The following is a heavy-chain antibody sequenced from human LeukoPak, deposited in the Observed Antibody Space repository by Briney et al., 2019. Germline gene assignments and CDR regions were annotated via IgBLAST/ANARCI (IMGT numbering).Heavy chain of an antibody. D-gene: IGHD3-10*01. Sequence: SETLSLTCTVSGGSISSYYWSWIRQPPGKGLEWIGYIYYSGSTYYNPSLKSRVTISVDTSKNQFSLKLSSVTAADTAVYYCARDLYGSGQPNWFDPWGQGTLVTVSS. CDR2: IYYSGST. CDR1: GGSISSYY. J-gene: IGHJ5*02. CDR3: ARDLYGSGQPNWFDP. V-gene: IGHV4-59*12.